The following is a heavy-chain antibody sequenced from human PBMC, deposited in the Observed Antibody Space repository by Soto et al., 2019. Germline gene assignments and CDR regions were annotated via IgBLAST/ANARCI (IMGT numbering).Heavy chain of an antibody. CDR2: ISGSGGST. V-gene: IGHV3-23*01. CDR3: AKDGSYFDFDY. CDR1: GFTFSTYA. D-gene: IGHD1-26*01. Sequence: GGSLRLSCEASGFTFSTYAMSWVRQPPGKGLEWVSGISGSGGSTYYADSVKGRFTISRDNSENTLYLQINSLRAEDTAVYYCAKDGSYFDFDYWGQGTLVTVSS. J-gene: IGHJ4*02.